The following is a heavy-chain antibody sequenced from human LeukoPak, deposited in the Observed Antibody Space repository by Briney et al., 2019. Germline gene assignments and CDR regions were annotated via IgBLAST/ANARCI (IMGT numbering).Heavy chain of an antibody. J-gene: IGHJ4*02. CDR1: GFTFSSYS. CDR2: ISSSSSYI. V-gene: IGHV3-21*01. D-gene: IGHD3/OR15-3a*01. CDR3: ARGVRDYYFEFSY. Sequence: GGSLRLSCAASGFTFSSYSMNWVRQAPGKGLEWVSSISSSSSYICYADSVKGRFTISRDNAKNSLYLQMNSLRAEDTAVYYCARGVRDYYFEFSYWGQGTLVTVSS.